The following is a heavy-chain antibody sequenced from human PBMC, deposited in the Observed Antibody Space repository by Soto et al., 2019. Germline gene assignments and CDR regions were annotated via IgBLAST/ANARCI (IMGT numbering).Heavy chain of an antibody. D-gene: IGHD2-15*01. J-gene: IGHJ5*02. CDR2: ISSNGGST. V-gene: IGHV3-64D*06. Sequence: GSLRLSCSASGFTFSSYAMHWVRQAPGKGLEYVSAISSNGGSTYYADSVKGRFTISRDNSKNTLYLQMSSLRAEDTAVYYCVKDGRSYCSGGSCYQIPNWFDPWGQGTLVTVSS. CDR1: GFTFSSYA. CDR3: VKDGRSYCSGGSCYQIPNWFDP.